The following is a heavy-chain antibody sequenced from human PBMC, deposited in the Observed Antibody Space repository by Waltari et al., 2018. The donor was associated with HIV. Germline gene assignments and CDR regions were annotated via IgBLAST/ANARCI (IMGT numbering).Heavy chain of an antibody. CDR3: ARDSRDYYDSSGYYDY. D-gene: IGHD3-22*01. J-gene: IGHJ4*02. Sequence: QVQLVQSGAEVKKPGASVKVSCKASGYTFTGSYMHWVRQAPGQGLEWMGRINPNSGGTNYAQKFQGRVTMTRDTSISTAYMELSRLRSDDTAVYYCARDSRDYYDSSGYYDYWGQGTLVTVSS. CDR1: GYTFTGSY. V-gene: IGHV1-2*06. CDR2: INPNSGGT.